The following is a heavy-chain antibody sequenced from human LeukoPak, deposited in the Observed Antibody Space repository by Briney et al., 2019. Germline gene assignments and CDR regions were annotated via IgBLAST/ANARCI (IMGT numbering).Heavy chain of an antibody. J-gene: IGHJ4*02. CDR3: ARAGAVADYFDY. CDR2: ISSSSSYI. V-gene: IGHV3-21*01. CDR1: GFTFSRYG. Sequence: GGSLRLSCAASGFTFSRYGINWVRQAPGKGLEWVSSISSSSSYIYYADSVKGRFTISRDNAKNSLYLQMNSLRAEDTAVYYCARAGAVADYFDYWGQGTLVTVSS. D-gene: IGHD6-19*01.